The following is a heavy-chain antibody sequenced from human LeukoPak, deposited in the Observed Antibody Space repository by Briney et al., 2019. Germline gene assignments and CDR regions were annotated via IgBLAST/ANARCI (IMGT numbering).Heavy chain of an antibody. V-gene: IGHV1-69*13. J-gene: IGHJ4*02. Sequence: SVKVSCKASGDTFSSYAISWVRQAPGQGLEWMGGIIPMFGTANYVQKFQGRVTITADESTSTAYMDLSSLRSEDTAVYYCARGGITMVRGVITPYYFDYWGQGTLVTVSS. CDR1: GDTFSSYA. D-gene: IGHD3-10*01. CDR3: ARGGITMVRGVITPYYFDY. CDR2: IIPMFGTA.